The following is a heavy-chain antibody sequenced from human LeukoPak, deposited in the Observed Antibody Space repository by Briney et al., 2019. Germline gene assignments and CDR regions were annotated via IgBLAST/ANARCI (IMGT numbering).Heavy chain of an antibody. V-gene: IGHV4-31*03. J-gene: IGHJ5*02. CDR2: IYYSGST. CDR1: GGSISSGGYY. D-gene: IGHD3-22*01. Sequence: SETLSLTCTVSGGSISSGGYYWSWIRQHPGKGLEWIVYIYYSGSTYYNPSLKSRVTISVDTSKNQFSLKLSSVTAADTAVYYCARLTYYYDSSGYYANWFDPWGQGTLVTVSS. CDR3: ARLTYYYDSSGYYANWFDP.